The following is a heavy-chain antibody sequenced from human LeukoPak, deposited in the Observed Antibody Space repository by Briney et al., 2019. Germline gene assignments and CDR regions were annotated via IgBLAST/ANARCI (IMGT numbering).Heavy chain of an antibody. CDR1: GFTFSNYW. CDR3: ARDYSDWLR. D-gene: IGHD4-11*01. CDR2: IKEDGSDA. J-gene: IGHJ4*02. V-gene: IGHV3-7*01. Sequence: GGSLRLSCAASGFTFSNYWMTWVRQAPGKGLEWVANIKEDGSDAYYGDSVKGRFTISRDNAKNSLSLQMSGLRVEDTAVYYCARDYSDWLRWGQGTQVTVSS.